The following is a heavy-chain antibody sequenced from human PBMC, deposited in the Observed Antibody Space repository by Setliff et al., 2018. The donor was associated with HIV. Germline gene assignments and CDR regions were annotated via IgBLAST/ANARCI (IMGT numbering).Heavy chain of an antibody. V-gene: IGHV4-59*01. Sequence: PSETLSLTCTVSGGSISSYYWSWIRQPPGKGLEWIGYIYYSGSTNYNPSLKSRVTISVDTSKNKFSLKLNSVTAADTAVYYCARNPCSGGSCPDAFDIWGQGTMVTVSS. J-gene: IGHJ3*02. D-gene: IGHD2-15*01. CDR1: GGSISSYY. CDR2: IYYSGST. CDR3: ARNPCSGGSCPDAFDI.